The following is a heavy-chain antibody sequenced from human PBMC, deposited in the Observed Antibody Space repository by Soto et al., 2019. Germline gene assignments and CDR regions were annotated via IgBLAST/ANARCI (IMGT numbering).Heavy chain of an antibody. J-gene: IGHJ6*02. V-gene: IGHV3-23*01. CDR3: ANGVSNFDFWGVYFPPPALNPYYYYGMDV. D-gene: IGHD3-3*01. CDR2: ISGSGGST. CDR1: GFTFSSYA. Sequence: PGGSLRLSCAASGFTFSSYAMSWVRQAPGKGLEWVSAISGSGGSTYYADSVKGRFTISRDNSKNTLYLQMNSLRAEDTAVYYWANGVSNFDFWGVYFPPPALNPYYYYGMDVWGQGTTVTVSS.